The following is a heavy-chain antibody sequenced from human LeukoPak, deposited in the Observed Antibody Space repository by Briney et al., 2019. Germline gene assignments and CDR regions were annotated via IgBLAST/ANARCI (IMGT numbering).Heavy chain of an antibody. J-gene: IGHJ3*02. Sequence: ASVKVSCKASGYTFTGYYMHWVRQAPGQGLEWMGWINPNSGGTNYAQKFQGRVTMTRDTSISTAYMELSRLRSDDTAVYYCARDSYCSSTSCDDAFDIRGQGTMVTVSS. D-gene: IGHD2-2*01. CDR2: INPNSGGT. CDR1: GYTFTGYY. CDR3: ARDSYCSSTSCDDAFDI. V-gene: IGHV1-2*02.